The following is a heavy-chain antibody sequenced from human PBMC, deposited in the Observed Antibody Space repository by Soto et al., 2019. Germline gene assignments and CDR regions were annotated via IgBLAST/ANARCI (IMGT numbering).Heavy chain of an antibody. CDR2: IYYSGST. Sequence: QVQLQESGPGLVKPSETLSLTCTVSGGSVSSGSYYWSWIRQPPGKGQEWIGYIYYSGSTNYNPSLKSRVTISVDTSKNQFSLKLSSVTAADTAVYYCARDSTFGENRYYYYYGMDVWGQGTTVTVSS. CDR3: ARDSTFGENRYYYYYGMDV. V-gene: IGHV4-61*01. D-gene: IGHD3-10*01. J-gene: IGHJ6*02. CDR1: GGSVSSGSYY.